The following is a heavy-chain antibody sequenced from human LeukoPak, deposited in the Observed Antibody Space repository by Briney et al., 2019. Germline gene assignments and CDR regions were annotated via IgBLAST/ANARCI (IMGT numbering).Heavy chain of an antibody. CDR2: ISYDGSNQ. CDR1: GFTFSSYG. V-gene: IGHV3-30*18. CDR3: AKEVTSLDD. J-gene: IGHJ4*02. D-gene: IGHD2-21*02. Sequence: GRSLRLSCAASGFTFSSYGMHWVRQAPGKGLEWVALISYDGSNQYYADSVKGRFTVSRDNSKNTLSMQMNSLRVEDTAVYYCAKEVTSLDDWGQGALVTVSS.